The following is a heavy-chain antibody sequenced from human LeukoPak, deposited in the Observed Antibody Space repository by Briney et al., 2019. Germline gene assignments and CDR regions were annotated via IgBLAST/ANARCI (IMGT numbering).Heavy chain of an antibody. CDR2: IYHNGHT. Sequence: SETLSLTCSVSGYSISSGYYWVWIRPPPGKGLEWIGSIYHNGHTYNNPSLKSRVTISVDTSKNQFSLKLSSVTAADTAVYYCARPRSVAMAGGFDYWGQGTLVTVSS. V-gene: IGHV4-38-2*02. D-gene: IGHD6-19*01. CDR1: GYSISSGYY. J-gene: IGHJ4*02. CDR3: ARPRSVAMAGGFDY.